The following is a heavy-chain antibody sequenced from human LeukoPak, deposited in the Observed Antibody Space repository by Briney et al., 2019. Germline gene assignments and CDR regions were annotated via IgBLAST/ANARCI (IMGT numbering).Heavy chain of an antibody. D-gene: IGHD6-13*01. J-gene: IGHJ5*02. CDR2: INPNSGGT. CDR1: GDTFTDYY. CDR3: ARGLPRAISTYSSSWFNWFDP. Sequence: ASVKVSCKASGDTFTDYYMHSVRQAPGQGRDWMGWINPNSGGTNYAQKFQGRVTMTRDTSISTAYMELSRLRSDDTAVYYCARGLPRAISTYSSSWFNWFDPWGQGTLVTVSS. V-gene: IGHV1-2*02.